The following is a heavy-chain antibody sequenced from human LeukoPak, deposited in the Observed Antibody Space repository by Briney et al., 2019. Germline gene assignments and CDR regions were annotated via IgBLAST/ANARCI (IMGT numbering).Heavy chain of an antibody. CDR3: AKDALEGYCSSTSCYGAPNWFDP. D-gene: IGHD2-2*01. CDR2: ISGSGGST. CDR1: GFTFSSYA. V-gene: IGHV3-23*01. Sequence: PGGSLRLSCAASGFTFSSYAMSWVRQAPGKGLEWVSAISGSGGSTYYADSVKGRFTISRDNSKNTLYLQMNSLRAEDTAVYYCAKDALEGYCSSTSCYGAPNWFDPWGQGTLVTVSS. J-gene: IGHJ5*02.